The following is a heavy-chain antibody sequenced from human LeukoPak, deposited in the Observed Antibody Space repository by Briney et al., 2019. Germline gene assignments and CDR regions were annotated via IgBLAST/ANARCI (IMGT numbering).Heavy chain of an antibody. CDR2: IYIGDSDT. CDR1: GYSFTSYW. V-gene: IGHV5-51*01. Sequence: GESLKISCKGSGYSFTSYWIGWVRQTPGKGLEYMGIIYIGDSDTRYCPSFQGQVTISADKSTRTTFLQWGSLKASDTAMYYCARAPTSVSNPYYFDYWGQGTMVTVSS. D-gene: IGHD4-11*01. J-gene: IGHJ4*03. CDR3: ARAPTSVSNPYYFDY.